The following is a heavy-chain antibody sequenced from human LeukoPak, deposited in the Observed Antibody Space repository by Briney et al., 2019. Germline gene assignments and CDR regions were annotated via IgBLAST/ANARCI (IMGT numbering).Heavy chain of an antibody. CDR3: AREEGMHGDYSFDY. J-gene: IGHJ4*02. CDR1: EGTFSSYA. V-gene: IGHV1-69*13. CDR2: IIPIFGTA. Sequence: SVKVSCKASEGTFSSYAISWVRQAPGQGLEWMGGIIPIFGTANYAQKFQGRVTITADESTSTAYMELSSLRSEDTAVYYCAREEGMHGDYSFDYWGQGTLVTVSS. D-gene: IGHD4-17*01.